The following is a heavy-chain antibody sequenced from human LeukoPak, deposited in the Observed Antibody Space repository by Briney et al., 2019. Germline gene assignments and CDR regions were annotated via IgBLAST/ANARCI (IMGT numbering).Heavy chain of an antibody. V-gene: IGHV3-23*01. CDR1: GFTFNNYA. CDR2: ITDSGGDT. D-gene: IGHD6-13*01. J-gene: IGHJ4*02. Sequence: GGSLRLSCAASGFTFNNYAMCWVRQSPGKGLEWVSAITDSGGDTYYADSVKGRFTISRDNSQNTLYLQMNSLRAEDTAVYYCPKGSAAARPYYFDYWGQGILVTVSS. CDR3: PKGSAAARPYYFDY.